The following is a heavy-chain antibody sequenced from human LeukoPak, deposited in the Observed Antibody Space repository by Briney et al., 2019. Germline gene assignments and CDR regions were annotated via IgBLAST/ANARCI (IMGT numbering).Heavy chain of an antibody. D-gene: IGHD2-2*01. V-gene: IGHV4-39*01. J-gene: IGHJ5*02. Sequence: TSETLSLTCTVSGGSISSSSYYWGWIRQPPGKGLEWIGSIYYSGSTYYNPSLKSRVTISVDTSKNQFSLKLSSVTAADTAVYYCARRRYCSSTSCYAAGFDPWGQGTLVTVSS. CDR2: IYYSGST. CDR3: ARRRYCSSTSCYAAGFDP. CDR1: GGSISSSSYY.